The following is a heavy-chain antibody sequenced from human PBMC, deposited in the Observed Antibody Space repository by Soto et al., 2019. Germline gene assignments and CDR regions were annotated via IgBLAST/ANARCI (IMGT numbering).Heavy chain of an antibody. CDR1: GGSISSGGYS. Sequence: QLQLQESGSGLVKPSQTLSLTCAVSGGSISSGGYSWSWIRQPPGKGLEWIGYISHSGSTYYNPSLKSRVTLLVARSKNQFSLKLSSVTAADTAVYYCARGEVVALGYWGQGTLVTVSS. J-gene: IGHJ4*02. V-gene: IGHV4-30-2*01. D-gene: IGHD2-15*01. CDR3: ARGEVVALGY. CDR2: ISHSGST.